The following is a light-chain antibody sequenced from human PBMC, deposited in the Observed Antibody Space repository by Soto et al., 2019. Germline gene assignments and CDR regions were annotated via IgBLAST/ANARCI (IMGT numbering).Light chain of an antibody. Sequence: QSALTQPRSVSGSPGQSVTISCTGTSSDVGAYNYVSWYQQHPGKAPKLMIYDVSKRPSGVPDRFSGSKSGNTASLTISGLQAEDEADYYCCSYTSSNTVLFGGGTKLTVL. CDR3: CSYTSSNTVL. V-gene: IGLV2-11*01. J-gene: IGLJ2*01. CDR2: DVS. CDR1: SSDVGAYNY.